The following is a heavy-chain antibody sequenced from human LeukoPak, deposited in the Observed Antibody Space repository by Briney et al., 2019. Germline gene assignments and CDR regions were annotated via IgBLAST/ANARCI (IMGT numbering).Heavy chain of an antibody. CDR1: GGSISNYF. Sequence: SSETLSLTCSVPGGSISNYFWTWIRQPPGKGLEWVGYIYSSGGTYYNPSHKSRVTISVDTSKNRFSLKLSTVTAADTAVYYCARRPTGDPKFDYWGQGTLVTVSS. J-gene: IGHJ4*02. CDR3: ARRPTGDPKFDY. CDR2: IYSSGGT. V-gene: IGHV4-59*08. D-gene: IGHD7-27*01.